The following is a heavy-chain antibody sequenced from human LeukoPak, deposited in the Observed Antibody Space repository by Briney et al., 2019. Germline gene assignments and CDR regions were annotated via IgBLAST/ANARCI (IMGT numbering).Heavy chain of an antibody. Sequence: PGGSLRLSCAASGFTFSDDYMTWIRQAPGKGLEWVSYISNSDGTTYYADFVRGRFTISRDNAKKSLYLQMNSLTVEDTAVHYCARGGSYSCLDYWGQGTLVTVSS. CDR3: ARGGSYSCLDY. D-gene: IGHD3-10*01. J-gene: IGHJ4*02. CDR2: ISNSDGTT. V-gene: IGHV3-11*04. CDR1: GFTFSDDY.